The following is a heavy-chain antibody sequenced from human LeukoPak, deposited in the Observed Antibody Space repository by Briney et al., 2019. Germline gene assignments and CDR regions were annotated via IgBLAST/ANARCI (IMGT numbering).Heavy chain of an antibody. CDR3: ARGSTRYDY. CDR1: GGSISSYF. CDR2: IYTSGST. Sequence: SETLSLTCTVSGGSISSYFWTWIRQPAGMGLEWIGRIYTSGSTNYKPSLKSRVTISVDTSKNQFSLKLSSVTAADTAVYFCARGSTRYDYWGQGTLVTVSS. J-gene: IGHJ4*02. D-gene: IGHD2-2*01. V-gene: IGHV4-4*07.